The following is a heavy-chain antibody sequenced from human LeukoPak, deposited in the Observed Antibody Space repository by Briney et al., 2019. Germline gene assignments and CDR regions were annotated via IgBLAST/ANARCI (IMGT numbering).Heavy chain of an antibody. J-gene: IGHJ4*02. Sequence: GGSLRLSCAASGFTFYDYGMSWVRRVPGKGLEWVSSINWSGDSPSYADSVKGRFTISRDNAKNALYLQMNSLRADDTALYHCAREWGAAAGTHFDLWGQGTLVTVSS. V-gene: IGHV3-20*01. D-gene: IGHD6-13*01. CDR2: INWSGDSP. CDR3: AREWGAAAGTHFDL. CDR1: GFTFYDYG.